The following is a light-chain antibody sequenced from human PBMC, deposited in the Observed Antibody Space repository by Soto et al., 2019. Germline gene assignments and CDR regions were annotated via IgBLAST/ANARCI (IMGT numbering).Light chain of an antibody. V-gene: IGKV3-15*01. CDR3: QQYNNWPRT. CDR1: QSVSSN. Sequence: EIVISQSAAPLSVSPGERATLSCRGSQSVSSNLAWYQQKPGQAPRILIYGASTRATGIPARFSGSGSGTEFTLTISSLQSEDFAVYYCQQYNNWPRTFGQGTKVDIK. J-gene: IGKJ1*01. CDR2: GAS.